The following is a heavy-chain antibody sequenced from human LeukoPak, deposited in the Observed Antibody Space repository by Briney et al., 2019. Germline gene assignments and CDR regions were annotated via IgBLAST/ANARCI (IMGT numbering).Heavy chain of an antibody. D-gene: IGHD6-6*01. CDR3: ASLSSSSFKNRLDY. V-gene: IGHV3-30*04. Sequence: GGSLRLSCAASGFTFSSYAMHWVRQAPRKGLEWVAVISYDGSNKYYADSVKGRFTISRDNSKNTLYLQMNSLRAEDTAVYYCASLSSSSFKNRLDYWGQGTLVTVSS. J-gene: IGHJ4*02. CDR2: ISYDGSNK. CDR1: GFTFSSYA.